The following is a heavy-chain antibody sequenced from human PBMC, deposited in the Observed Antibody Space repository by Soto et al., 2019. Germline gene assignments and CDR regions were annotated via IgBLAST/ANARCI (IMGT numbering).Heavy chain of an antibody. J-gene: IGHJ4*02. D-gene: IGHD7-27*01. Sequence: EVRLLESGGGLVQPGGSLRLSCAATGFTFSGYAMSWVRHAPGKGVEGVSVISGSGGSTYYAYSVKGRFTISRDNSKNTLYLQMNSQRAEDTAVYHCAELGNWLTGFDYWGQGTLVTVSS. CDR3: AELGNWLTGFDY. CDR2: ISGSGGST. V-gene: IGHV3-23*01. CDR1: GFTFSGYA.